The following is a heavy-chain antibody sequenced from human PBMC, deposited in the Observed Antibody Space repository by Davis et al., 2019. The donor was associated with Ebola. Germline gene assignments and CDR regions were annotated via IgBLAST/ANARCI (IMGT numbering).Heavy chain of an antibody. V-gene: IGHV5-51*01. CDR1: GYNSPAYW. D-gene: IGHD1-20*01. CDR3: ASLRRTITGMEDCFDL. Sequence: GESLKISCKGSGYNSPAYWIGWVRQMPGKGLEWMGIIYTGDSDTRYRPSFRGQVTISADKSTRTAYLQWGSLKASDTAMYYCASLRRTITGMEDCFDLWGQGTMVTVSS. J-gene: IGHJ3*01. CDR2: IYTGDSDT.